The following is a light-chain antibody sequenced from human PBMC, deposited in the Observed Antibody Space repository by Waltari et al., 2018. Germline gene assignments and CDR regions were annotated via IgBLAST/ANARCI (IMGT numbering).Light chain of an antibody. CDR1: SSDVGNYNL. CDR3: CSYAGLGIYV. CDR2: EVT. V-gene: IGLV2-23*02. Sequence: QSGLTQPASVSGSPGQSITISCTGTSSDVGNYNLVSWYQQYPGKPPKLMVYEVTKRTSGVSDRFSGSKSGNTASLTIYGLQSDDEADYYCCSYAGLGIYVFGTGTKVTVL. J-gene: IGLJ1*01.